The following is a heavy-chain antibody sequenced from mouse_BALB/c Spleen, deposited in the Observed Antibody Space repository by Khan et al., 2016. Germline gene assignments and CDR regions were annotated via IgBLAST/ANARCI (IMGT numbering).Heavy chain of an antibody. J-gene: IGHJ3*01. V-gene: IGHV1-54*01. Sequence: QVQLKQSGAELVRPGTSVKVSCKASGYAFTNYLIEWVKQRPGQGLEWIGVINPGSGGTNYNEKFKGKETLTADKSSSTSYMQLSSLTSDDSAVYFCARLPAWFAYWGQGTLVTVSA. CDR1: GYAFTNYL. CDR2: INPGSGGT. CDR3: ARLPAWFAY.